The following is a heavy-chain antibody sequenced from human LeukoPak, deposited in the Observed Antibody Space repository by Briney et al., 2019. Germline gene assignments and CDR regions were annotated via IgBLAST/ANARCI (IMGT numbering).Heavy chain of an antibody. Sequence: SGGSLRLSCAASGFTFSSYAMHWVRQAPGKGLEWVAVISYDGSNKYYADSVKGRFTISRDNSKNTLYLQMNSLRAEDTAVYYCARDRIVEMATIGYWGQGTLVTVSS. J-gene: IGHJ4*02. D-gene: IGHD5-24*01. V-gene: IGHV3-30-3*01. CDR2: ISYDGSNK. CDR1: GFTFSSYA. CDR3: ARDRIVEMATIGY.